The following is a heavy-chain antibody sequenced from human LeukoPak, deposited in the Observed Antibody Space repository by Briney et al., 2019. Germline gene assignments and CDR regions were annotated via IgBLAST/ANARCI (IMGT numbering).Heavy chain of an antibody. CDR3: AKGRAKATVTAGDH. J-gene: IGHJ4*02. D-gene: IGHD4-17*01. CDR2: ISGSAGST. V-gene: IGHV3-23*01. Sequence: GGSLRLSCAASGFTFSSYAMSWVRQAPGKGLEWVSAISGSAGSTHYADSVKGRFTISRDNSKNTLYLQMDSLRADDTAVYYCAKGRAKATVTAGDHWGQGWLATVSS. CDR1: GFTFSSYA.